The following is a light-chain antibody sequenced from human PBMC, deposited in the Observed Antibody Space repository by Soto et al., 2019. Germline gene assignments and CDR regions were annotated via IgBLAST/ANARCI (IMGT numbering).Light chain of an antibody. V-gene: IGKV1-5*03. J-gene: IGKJ4*01. Sequence: DIQMTQSPSTLSASVGDRVTITCRASQSISSWLAWYQQKPGKAPKLLIYKASSLESGVPSRFSGSGSGTEFTLTISSLQPDDFATYYCQQYHTYLTFGGGTKVEI. CDR3: QQYHTYLT. CDR1: QSISSW. CDR2: KAS.